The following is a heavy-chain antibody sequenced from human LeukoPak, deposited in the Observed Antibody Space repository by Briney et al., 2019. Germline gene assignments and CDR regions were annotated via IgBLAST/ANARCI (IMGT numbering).Heavy chain of an antibody. V-gene: IGHV3-30*18. CDR2: ISSDGNNK. CDR3: AKAGAYDSSGYYCYLDY. D-gene: IGHD3-22*01. Sequence: GGSLRLSCAASGFTLSTFGNHWVRQAPGKGLEWVASISSDGNNKYYVGSVEGRFTISRDNSRNTLYLQMNSLRTEDTAVYYCAKAGAYDSSGYYCYLDYWGQGTLVTVPS. CDR1: GFTLSTFG. J-gene: IGHJ4*02.